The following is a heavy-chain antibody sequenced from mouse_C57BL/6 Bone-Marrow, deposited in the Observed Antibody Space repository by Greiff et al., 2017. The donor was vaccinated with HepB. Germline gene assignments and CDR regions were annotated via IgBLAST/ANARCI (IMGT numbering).Heavy chain of an antibody. CDR2: ISNGGGST. D-gene: IGHD1-1*01. Sequence: EVHLVESGGGLVQPGGSLKLSCAASGFTFSDYYMYWVRQTPEKRLEWVAYISNGGGSTYYPDTVKGRFTISRDNAKNTLYLQMSRLKSEDTAMYYCARIPAFYGSSYGGAMDYWGQGTSVTVSS. V-gene: IGHV5-12*01. J-gene: IGHJ4*01. CDR3: ARIPAFYGSSYGGAMDY. CDR1: GFTFSDYY.